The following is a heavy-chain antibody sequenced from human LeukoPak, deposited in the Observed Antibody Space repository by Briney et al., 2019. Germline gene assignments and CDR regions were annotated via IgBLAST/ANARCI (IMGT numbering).Heavy chain of an antibody. CDR3: SRENGAFSPFGY. CDR1: GASISSNNW. Sequence: SGTLSLTCAVSGASISSNNWWTWVRQPPGKGLEWIGEIYHGGSTNYNTSLRSRVTVSLDKSKNQLSLNLTSVTAADTAVYYCSRENGAFSPFGYWGQGTLVTVLS. J-gene: IGHJ4*02. D-gene: IGHD1-26*01. V-gene: IGHV4-4*02. CDR2: IYHGGST.